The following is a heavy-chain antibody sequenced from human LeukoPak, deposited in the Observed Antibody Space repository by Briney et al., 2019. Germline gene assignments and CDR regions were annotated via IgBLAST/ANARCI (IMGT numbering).Heavy chain of an antibody. CDR1: GFTFTKYW. CDR2: IKQDGSDK. Sequence: GGSLRLSCAASGFTFTKYWMTWVRQAPGKGLEWVGNIKQDGSDKNYMDSVKGRFTISRDNTKNSVHLQMSSLRAEDTAVYYCAREVWGPEYWGQGTLVTVSS. D-gene: IGHD1-14*01. CDR3: AREVWGPEY. J-gene: IGHJ4*02. V-gene: IGHV3-7*01.